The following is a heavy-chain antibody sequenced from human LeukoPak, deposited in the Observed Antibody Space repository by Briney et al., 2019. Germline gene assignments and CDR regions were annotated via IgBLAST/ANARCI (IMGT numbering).Heavy chain of an antibody. V-gene: IGHV3-48*03. D-gene: IGHD1-20*01. CDR1: GFTFSSYE. Sequence: PGGSLRLSCAASGFTFSSYEMNWVRQAPGKGLEWVSYISSSGNTIYYADSVKGRFTISRDNAKNSMYLQMNSLRAEDTAVYYCARERITGTDYWGQGTLVTVSS. CDR3: ARERITGTDY. J-gene: IGHJ4*02. CDR2: ISSSGNTI.